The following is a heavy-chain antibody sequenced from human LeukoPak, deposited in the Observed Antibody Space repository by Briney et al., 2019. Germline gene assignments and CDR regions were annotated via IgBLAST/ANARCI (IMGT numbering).Heavy chain of an antibody. CDR3: ATVVSGWYYFDY. J-gene: IGHJ4*02. V-gene: IGHV3-33*01. Sequence: PGGSLRLSCTVSGFSFSSYGMHWVCQPPRPGQVWVTVIWPDVSLKYYADSVKRRFTVSRDNSKNALYLQMNSLRAEDSAVYYCATVVSGWYYFDYWGQGTLVTVSS. CDR2: IWPDVSLK. D-gene: IGHD6-19*01. CDR1: GFSFSSYG.